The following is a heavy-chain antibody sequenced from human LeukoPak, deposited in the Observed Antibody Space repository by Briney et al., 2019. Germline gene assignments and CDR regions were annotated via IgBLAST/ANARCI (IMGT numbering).Heavy chain of an antibody. V-gene: IGHV3-74*01. CDR1: GFTLSGYW. D-gene: IGHD2-2*01. CDR2: MNSAGTTI. Sequence: PGRSLRLSCAASGFTLSGYWMHSVRHGAGNGLVWLARMNSAGTTINYADSVKGRFTISRDNAGNSLYQQMSRLRTTDTAITYCIREIQVRASASLGYWGQGTLVTVSS. J-gene: IGHJ4*01. CDR3: IREIQVRASASLGY.